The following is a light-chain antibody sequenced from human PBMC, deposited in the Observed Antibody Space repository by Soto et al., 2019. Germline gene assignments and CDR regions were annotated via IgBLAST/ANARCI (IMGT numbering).Light chain of an antibody. CDR3: QQYMSSVT. V-gene: IGKV3-20*01. CDR1: QSVDSTF. CDR2: GAS. J-gene: IGKJ1*01. Sequence: EIVLTQSPGSLSLSPGERATLSCRASQSVDSTFFAWYQKKPGQAPRLLIYGASKRATGVPDRFSGSGSGTDFTLTIRRLEPEDFAVYYCQQYMSSVTFGQGTQVQI.